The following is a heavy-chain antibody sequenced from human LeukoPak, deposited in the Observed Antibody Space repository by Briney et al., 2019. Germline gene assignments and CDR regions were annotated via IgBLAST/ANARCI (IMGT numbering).Heavy chain of an antibody. D-gene: IGHD6-19*01. Sequence: GASVKVSCQASGYSFTRQDMHWVRQAPGQGLEWMGWINPNSGDTNYAQKFQGRVTMTRDKTISTAYMELDRLTSDDTAVYYCASYPRYSSTPPFDYWGQGTPVTVSS. CDR3: ASYPRYSSTPPFDY. J-gene: IGHJ4*02. V-gene: IGHV1-2*02. CDR1: GYSFTRQD. CDR2: INPNSGDT.